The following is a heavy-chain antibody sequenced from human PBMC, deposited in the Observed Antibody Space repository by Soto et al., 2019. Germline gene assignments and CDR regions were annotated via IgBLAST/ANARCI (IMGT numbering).Heavy chain of an antibody. CDR3: ATRITVFGLLIPPFDP. J-gene: IGHJ5*02. Sequence: QVHLQQWGAGLLKPSETLSLTCAVYGGSVNGYYWNWIRQPPGKGLEWIGEINHTGCTHYNPSPKSRVTMSVDTSKNQFSLRLSSVTAADTAIYYCATRITVFGLLIPPFDPWGQGTQVTVSS. D-gene: IGHD3-3*01. V-gene: IGHV4-34*02. CDR2: INHTGCT. CDR1: GGSVNGYY.